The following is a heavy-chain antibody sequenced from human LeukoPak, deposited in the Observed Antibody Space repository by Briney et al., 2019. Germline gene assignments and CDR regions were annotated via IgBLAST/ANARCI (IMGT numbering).Heavy chain of an antibody. CDR1: GGSISSSSYY. D-gene: IGHD3-22*01. CDR2: IYYSGST. Sequence: PSETLSLTCTVSGGSISSSSYYWGWIRQPPGKGLEWIGSIYYSGSTYYNPSLKSRVTISVDTSKNQFSLKLSSVTAADTAVYYCATLPYYYDSSGYSRFDYWGQGTLVTVSS. J-gene: IGHJ4*02. CDR3: ATLPYYYDSSGYSRFDY. V-gene: IGHV4-39*01.